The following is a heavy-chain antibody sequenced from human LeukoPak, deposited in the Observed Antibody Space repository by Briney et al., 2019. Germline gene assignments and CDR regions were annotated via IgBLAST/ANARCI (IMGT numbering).Heavy chain of an antibody. CDR1: GFTVSNNY. Sequence: GGSLRLSCAASGFTVSNNYMNWVRQAPGKGLEWVSIIFGAGTTNYAGSVKGRFTVSRDNSKNTLYLEMNSLRAEDTAAYYCARGLWYGESHSGAFDIWGQGTVVTVSS. V-gene: IGHV3-53*01. CDR3: ARGLWYGESHSGAFDI. D-gene: IGHD3-10*01. CDR2: IFGAGTT. J-gene: IGHJ3*02.